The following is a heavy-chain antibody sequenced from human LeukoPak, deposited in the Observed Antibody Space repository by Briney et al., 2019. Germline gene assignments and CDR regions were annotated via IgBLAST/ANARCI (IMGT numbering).Heavy chain of an antibody. CDR3: ARWVTADRGKKDAFDV. J-gene: IGHJ3*01. CDR1: GYSCTSYW. CDR2: IYPGDSDT. Sequence: GESLKISCKGSGYSCTSYWIGWLRQMPGKGLEWMGIIYPGDSDTRYSPSFQGQVTVSADKSISTAYLQWSSLKASDTAMYYCARWVTADRGKKDAFDVWGQGTMVTVSS. D-gene: IGHD2-21*02. V-gene: IGHV5-51*01.